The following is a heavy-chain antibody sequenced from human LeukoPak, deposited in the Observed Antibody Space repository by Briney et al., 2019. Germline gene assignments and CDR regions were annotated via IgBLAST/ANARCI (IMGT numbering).Heavy chain of an antibody. CDR1: GFTFSTYS. J-gene: IGHJ4*02. Sequence: GRSLRLSCAASGFTFSTYSINWVRQAPGKGLEWVSSISSGSSYIHYADSVKGRFTISRDNAKNSLYLQMNSLRAEDTAVYYCASTLTPYYFDYWGQGTLVTVSS. CDR3: ASTLTPYYFDY. CDR2: ISSGSSYI. V-gene: IGHV3-21*01.